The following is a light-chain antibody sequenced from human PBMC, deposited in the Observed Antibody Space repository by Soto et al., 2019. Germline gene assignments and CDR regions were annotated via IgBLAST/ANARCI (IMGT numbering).Light chain of an antibody. V-gene: IGLV2-14*01. J-gene: IGLJ1*01. CDR3: SSYTSSSTDV. Sequence: QSVLTQPASVSGSPGQSITISCTGTSSDVGGYDYVSWYQHHPGKAPKLTIYEVSNRPSGVSNRFSGSKSGNTASLTISGLQAEYEAEYYFSSYTSSSTDVFGTGTKLTVL. CDR2: EVS. CDR1: SSDVGGYDY.